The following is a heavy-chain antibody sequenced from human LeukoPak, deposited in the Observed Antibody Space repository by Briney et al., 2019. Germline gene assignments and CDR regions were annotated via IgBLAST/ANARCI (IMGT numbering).Heavy chain of an antibody. CDR3: ATIKRGSTYGYFDF. J-gene: IGHJ4*02. V-gene: IGHV4-59*08. D-gene: IGHD5-18*01. CDR2: MFDTVST. Sequence: PSETLSLTCTVSGASTASHYWTWLRQPPGKELEWIAHMFDTVSTKSNPSLKSRLTLSVDTSKKKLSLRLSSVTAADTAVYYCATIKRGSTYGYFDFWGQGNKVTVSS. CDR1: GASTASHY.